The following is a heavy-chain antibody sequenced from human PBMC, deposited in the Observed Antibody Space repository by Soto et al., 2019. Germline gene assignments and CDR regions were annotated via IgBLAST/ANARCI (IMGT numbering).Heavy chain of an antibody. CDR1: GYTFTSYA. Sequence: GASVKVSCKASGYTFTSYAMQWVRQAPGQRLEWMGWINAGNGNTKYSQKFQGRVTITRDTPASTANMELSSLRSEDTAVYYCARGPGGPDGPGDYWGQGTLVTV. V-gene: IGHV1-3*01. CDR3: ARGPGGPDGPGDY. J-gene: IGHJ4*02. D-gene: IGHD2-15*01. CDR2: INAGNGNT.